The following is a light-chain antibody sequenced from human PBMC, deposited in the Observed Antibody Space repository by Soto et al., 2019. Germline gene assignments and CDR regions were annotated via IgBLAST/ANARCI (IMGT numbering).Light chain of an antibody. Sequence: QSAVTQTPSASGTPGQRVSMSCSGSDSNIGRNSVSWFQQLPGMAPKLLIYNNIQRPSGVPDRFSGSKSGTSASLAISDLKSEDEADYYCAAWDDSLNGHVVFGGGTQLTVL. V-gene: IGLV1-44*01. CDR3: AAWDDSLNGHVV. J-gene: IGLJ7*01. CDR2: NNI. CDR1: DSNIGRNS.